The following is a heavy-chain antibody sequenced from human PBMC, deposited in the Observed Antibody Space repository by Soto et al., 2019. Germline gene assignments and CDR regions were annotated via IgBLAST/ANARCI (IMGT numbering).Heavy chain of an antibody. Sequence: ASVKVSCKASGYTFTSYGISWVRQAPGQGLEWMGWISAYNGNTNYAQKLQGRVTMTTDTSTSTAYMELRSLRSDDTAVYYCARVGSGSYFYTPYYYYGMDVWGQGTTVTV. CDR1: GYTFTSYG. CDR3: ARVGSGSYFYTPYYYYGMDV. D-gene: IGHD3-10*01. CDR2: ISAYNGNT. J-gene: IGHJ6*02. V-gene: IGHV1-18*01.